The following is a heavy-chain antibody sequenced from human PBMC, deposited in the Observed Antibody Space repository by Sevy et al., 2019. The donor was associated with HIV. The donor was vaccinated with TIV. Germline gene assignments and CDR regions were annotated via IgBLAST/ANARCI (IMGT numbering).Heavy chain of an antibody. D-gene: IGHD6-19*01. J-gene: IGHJ4*02. Sequence: GGSLRLSCEVSGFIFDDYAMTWVRQAPGKGLEWVSGINWSGDKTNYADSVKGRFTISRDNAKNSLYLEMNTLRAEDTALYYCARYNSGYIGGSHFDYWGLGVLVTVSS. CDR1: GFIFDDYA. CDR3: ARYNSGYIGGSHFDY. CDR2: INWSGDKT. V-gene: IGHV3-20*04.